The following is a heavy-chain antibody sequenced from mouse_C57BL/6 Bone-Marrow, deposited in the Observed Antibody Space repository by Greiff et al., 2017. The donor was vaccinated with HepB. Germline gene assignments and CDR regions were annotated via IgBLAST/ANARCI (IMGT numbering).Heavy chain of an antibody. CDR1: GFNIKDDY. CDR2: IDPENGDT. CDR3: TNGYYFGY. Sequence: EVQLQQSGAELVRPGASVKLSCTASGFNIKDDYMHWVKQRPEQGLEWIGWIDPENGDTEYASKFQGKATITADTSSNTAYLQLSSLTSEDTAVYYCTNGYYFGYWGQGTTLTVSS. V-gene: IGHV14-4*01. J-gene: IGHJ2*01.